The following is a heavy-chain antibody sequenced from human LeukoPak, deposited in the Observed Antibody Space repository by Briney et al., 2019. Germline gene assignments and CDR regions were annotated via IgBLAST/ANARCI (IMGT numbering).Heavy chain of an antibody. CDR2: IYYTGTI. CDR3: ARLYYDVLTSYYPWRYNYYMDV. D-gene: IGHD3-3*01. V-gene: IGHV4-39*01. J-gene: IGHJ6*03. Sequence: PSETLSLTCTVSGASISSIYYYWGWIRQPPGKGLEWIANIYYTGTIYYNPSLKSRVTISVDTSKNQFSLRLTSVTAADTAVYYCARLYYDVLTSYYPWRYNYYMDVWGKGTTVTVSS. CDR1: GASISSIYYY.